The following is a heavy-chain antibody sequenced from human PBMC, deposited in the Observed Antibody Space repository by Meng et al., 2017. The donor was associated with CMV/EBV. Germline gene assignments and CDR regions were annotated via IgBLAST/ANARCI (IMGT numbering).Heavy chain of an antibody. Sequence: GESLKISCAASGFTFSNAWVSWVRQAPGKGLEWVGRIKSKTDGGTTDYAAPVKGRFTISRDDSKNTLYLQMNSLKTEDTAVYYCTTDLVVVVPAAMEWFDPWGQGTLVTVSS. D-gene: IGHD2-2*01. CDR2: IKSKTDGGTT. CDR1: GFTFSNAW. CDR3: TTDLVVVVPAAMEWFDP. V-gene: IGHV3-15*01. J-gene: IGHJ5*02.